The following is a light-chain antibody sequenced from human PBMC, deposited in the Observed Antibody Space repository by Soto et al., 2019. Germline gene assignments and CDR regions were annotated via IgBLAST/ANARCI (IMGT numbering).Light chain of an antibody. Sequence: EIVLTQSPATLSLSPGERATLSCRASQSVGSYLSWYQQKPGQAPRLLIYDASNRATGIPARFSGSGSGTDFTLTISSLEPEDFAFYYCQQRSNLFLTFGGGTKVEIK. CDR1: QSVGSY. CDR3: QQRSNLFLT. V-gene: IGKV3-11*01. J-gene: IGKJ4*01. CDR2: DAS.